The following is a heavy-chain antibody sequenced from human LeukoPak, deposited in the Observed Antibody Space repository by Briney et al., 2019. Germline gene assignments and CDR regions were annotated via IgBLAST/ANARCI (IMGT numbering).Heavy chain of an antibody. Sequence: ASVKVSCKASGYTFTSYYMHWVRQAPGQGLEWMGIINPSGGSTSYAQKFQGRVTMTRDTSTSTAYMELRSLRSDDTAVYYCARIGIGYCSSTSCLSDAFDIWGQGTMVTVSS. J-gene: IGHJ3*02. D-gene: IGHD2-2*01. CDR3: ARIGIGYCSSTSCLSDAFDI. CDR2: INPSGGST. V-gene: IGHV1-46*01. CDR1: GYTFTSYY.